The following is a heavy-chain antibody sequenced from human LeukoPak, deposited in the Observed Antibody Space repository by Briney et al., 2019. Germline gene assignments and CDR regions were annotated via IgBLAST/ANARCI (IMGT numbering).Heavy chain of an antibody. D-gene: IGHD6-6*01. Sequence: SVKVSCKASGGTFSSYAISWVRQAPGQGLEWMGRIIPILGIANYAQKFQGRDTITADKSTSTAYMELSSLRSEDTAVYYCARDRGIAARPGGYDYYYYYGMDVWGQGTTVTVSS. CDR3: ARDRGIAARPGGYDYYYYYGMDV. CDR1: GGTFSSYA. CDR2: IIPILGIA. J-gene: IGHJ6*02. V-gene: IGHV1-69*04.